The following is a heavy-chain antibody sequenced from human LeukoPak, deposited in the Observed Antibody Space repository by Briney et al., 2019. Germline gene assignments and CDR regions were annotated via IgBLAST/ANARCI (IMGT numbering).Heavy chain of an antibody. CDR3: ARDLVVVPAAIQAPEHVFDY. CDR2: IIPILGIA. J-gene: IGHJ4*02. Sequence: GASVKVSCKASGYTFTGYYMHWVRQAPGQGLEWMGRIIPILGIANYAQKFQGRVTITADKSTSTAYMELSSLRSEDTAVYYCARDLVVVPAAIQAPEHVFDYWGQGTLVTVSS. V-gene: IGHV1-69*04. D-gene: IGHD2-2*02. CDR1: GYTFTGYY.